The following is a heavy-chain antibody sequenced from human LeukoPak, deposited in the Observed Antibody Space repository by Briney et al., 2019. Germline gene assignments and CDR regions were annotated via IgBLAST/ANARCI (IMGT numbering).Heavy chain of an antibody. D-gene: IGHD3-22*01. CDR2: INPNSGGT. CDR1: GYTFTGYY. V-gene: IGHV1-2*02. CDR3: ARVPTPITYYYDSSGYIKFDP. J-gene: IGHJ5*02. Sequence: GASVKVSCKASGYTFTGYYMHWVRQAPGQGLEWMGWINPNSGGTNYAQKLQGRVTMTRDTSISTTYMELSRLRSDDTAVYYCARVPTPITYYYDSSGYIKFDPWGQGTLVTVSS.